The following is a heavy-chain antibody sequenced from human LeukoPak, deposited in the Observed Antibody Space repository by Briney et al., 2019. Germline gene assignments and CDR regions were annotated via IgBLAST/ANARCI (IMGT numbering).Heavy chain of an antibody. D-gene: IGHD3-22*01. CDR3: ARDLDYFDSSGSHRRRNYFDY. V-gene: IGHV3-53*01. CDR1: GLTVSTNY. Sequence: GGSLRLSCAASGLTVSTNYMTWVRQAPGKGLEWVSIIHSDGSTYYADPVKGRFTISRDNYKNTLYLQMNSLRGEDTAMYYCARDLDYFDSSGSHRRRNYFDYWGQGTLVTVSS. J-gene: IGHJ4*02. CDR2: IHSDGST.